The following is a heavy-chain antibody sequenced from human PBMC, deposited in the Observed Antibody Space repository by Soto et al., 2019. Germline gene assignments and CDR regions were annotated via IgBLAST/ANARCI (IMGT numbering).Heavy chain of an antibody. V-gene: IGHV1-69*13. Sequence: GSSVQVSCKASGGTFSSYAISWVRQAPGQGLEWMGGIIPIFGTANCAQKFQGRVTITADESTSTAYMELSSLRSEDTAVYYCATQGWYSSSWYFDYWGQGTLVTVSS. D-gene: IGHD6-13*01. CDR1: GGTFSSYA. CDR3: ATQGWYSSSWYFDY. CDR2: IIPIFGTA. J-gene: IGHJ4*02.